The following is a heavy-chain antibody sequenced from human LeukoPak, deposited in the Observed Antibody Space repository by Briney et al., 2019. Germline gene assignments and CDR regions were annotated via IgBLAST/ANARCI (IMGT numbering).Heavy chain of an antibody. V-gene: IGHV3-74*01. CDR1: GFTFSSHW. D-gene: IGHD4-17*01. CDR2: ISSDASTT. CDR3: ARETTAPGNYFDS. Sequence: GGSLRLSCAASGFTFSSHWMRWVRQTPGKGLVWVSRISSDASTTNYADSVKGRFTISRDNAKNTLYLQMISLRAEDTAVYYCARETTAPGNYFDSWGQGTLVTVSS. J-gene: IGHJ4*02.